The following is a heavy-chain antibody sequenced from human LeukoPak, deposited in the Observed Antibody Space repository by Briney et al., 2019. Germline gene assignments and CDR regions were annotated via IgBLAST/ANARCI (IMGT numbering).Heavy chain of an antibody. CDR1: GGSISNYW. J-gene: IGHJ4*02. V-gene: IGHV4-59*01. CDR3: ARGYSSSWNYLDY. Sequence: PSETLSLTCTVSGGSISNYWWSWIRQPPGKGLEWIGYIYYSGSTNYNPSLKSRVTISVDTSKKQFSLKVSSVTAADTAVYYCARGYSSSWNYLDYWGQGTLVTVSS. D-gene: IGHD6-13*01. CDR2: IYYSGST.